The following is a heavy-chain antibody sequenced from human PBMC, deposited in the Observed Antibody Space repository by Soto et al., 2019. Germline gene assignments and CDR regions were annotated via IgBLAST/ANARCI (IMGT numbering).Heavy chain of an antibody. Sequence: ASVKVSCKASGYTFTGYCMHWVRQAPGQGLEWMGWINPNSGGTNYAQKFQGRVTMTRDTSISTAYMELSRLRSDDTAVYYCARGNLPLSDFWSGCFDYWGQGTLVTVSS. CDR3: ARGNLPLSDFWSGCFDY. CDR1: GYTFTGYC. J-gene: IGHJ4*02. CDR2: INPNSGGT. D-gene: IGHD3-3*01. V-gene: IGHV1-2*02.